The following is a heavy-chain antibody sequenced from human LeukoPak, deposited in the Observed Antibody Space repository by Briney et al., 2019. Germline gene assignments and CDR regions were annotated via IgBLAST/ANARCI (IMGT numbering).Heavy chain of an antibody. Sequence: ASAKVSCRASGYTFTDYYMHWVRQAPGQGLEWMGWLNPNTLVTSYAQHFQGRVSMTWDTSISTGYMDLNSLTSDDTAVYYCARKDGGRDGMDVWGQGTTVTVSS. CDR2: LNPNTLVT. CDR1: GYTFTDYY. D-gene: IGHD2-15*01. V-gene: IGHV1-2*02. CDR3: ARKDGGRDGMDV. J-gene: IGHJ6*02.